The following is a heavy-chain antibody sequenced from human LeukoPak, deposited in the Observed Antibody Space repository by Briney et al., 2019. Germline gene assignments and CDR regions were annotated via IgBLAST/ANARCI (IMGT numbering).Heavy chain of an antibody. V-gene: IGHV4-39*01. CDR2: IYYSGST. J-gene: IGHJ5*02. D-gene: IGHD2-15*01. Sequence: SETLSLTCTVSGGSISSSSYYWGWIRQPPGKGLEWIGSIYYSGSTYYNPSLKSRVTISVDTSKNQFSLKLSTVTAADTAVYYCARHNSEDIVVVVAENNWFDPWGQGTPVTVSS. CDR1: GGSISSSSYY. CDR3: ARHNSEDIVVVVAENNWFDP.